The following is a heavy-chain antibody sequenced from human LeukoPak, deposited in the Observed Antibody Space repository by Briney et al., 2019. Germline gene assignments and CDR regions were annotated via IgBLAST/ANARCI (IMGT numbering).Heavy chain of an antibody. Sequence: PSETLSLTCTVSGGSISSSSYYWGWIRQPPGKGLEWIGSIYYSGSTYYNPSLKSRVTISVDTSKNQFSLKLSSVTAADTAVYYCARGRLQWLVGPPLGYYYYGMDVWGQGTTVTVSS. CDR3: ARGRLQWLVGPPLGYYYYGMDV. CDR1: GGSISSSSYY. CDR2: IYYSGST. J-gene: IGHJ6*02. V-gene: IGHV4-39*01. D-gene: IGHD6-19*01.